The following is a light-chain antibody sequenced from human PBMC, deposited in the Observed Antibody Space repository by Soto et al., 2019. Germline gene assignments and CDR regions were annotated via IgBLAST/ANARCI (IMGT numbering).Light chain of an antibody. J-gene: IGLJ2*01. CDR2: LNSDGSH. CDR1: SGHSSYA. CDR3: QTWGTGTVV. Sequence: QPVLTQSPSASASLGASVKLTCTLSSGHSSYAIAWHQQQPEKGPRYLMKLNSDGSHSKGDVIPDRFSGSSSGAERYLTTASLQSEDEADYYCQTWGTGTVVFGGGTKLTVL. V-gene: IGLV4-69*01.